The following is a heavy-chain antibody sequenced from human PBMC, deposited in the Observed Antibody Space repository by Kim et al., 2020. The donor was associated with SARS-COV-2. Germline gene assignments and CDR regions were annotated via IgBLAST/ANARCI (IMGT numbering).Heavy chain of an antibody. J-gene: IGHJ6*02. CDR3: ARAFGWKGMDV. D-gene: IGHD3-10*01. Sequence: SVTLSLTCTVSGGSISSYYWSWIRQPPGKGLEWIGYIYYSGSTNYNPSLKSRVTISVDTSKNQFSLKLSSVTAADTAVYYCARAFGWKGMDVWGQGTTVTVSS. V-gene: IGHV4-59*13. CDR2: IYYSGST. CDR1: GGSISSYY.